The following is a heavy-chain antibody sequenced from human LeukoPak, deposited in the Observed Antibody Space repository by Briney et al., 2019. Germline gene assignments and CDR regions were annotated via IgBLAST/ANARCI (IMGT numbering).Heavy chain of an antibody. Sequence: PGGSLRLSCAASGFIFSSYGMNWVRQAPGRGLEWVSYISSTSSTIYYADSVKGRFTISRDNAKNSLYLQMNSLRAEDTAVYYCAKVTYGSGTYGAFDYWGQGTLVTVSS. D-gene: IGHD3-10*01. CDR1: GFIFSSYG. J-gene: IGHJ4*02. CDR3: AKVTYGSGTYGAFDY. V-gene: IGHV3-48*01. CDR2: ISSTSSTI.